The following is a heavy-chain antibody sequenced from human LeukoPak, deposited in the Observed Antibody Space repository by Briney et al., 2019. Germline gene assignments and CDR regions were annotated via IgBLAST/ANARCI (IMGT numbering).Heavy chain of an antibody. CDR1: GGTFSSYA. CDR2: IIPIFGIA. CDR3: ARETYYDSSGSQASRYFDY. J-gene: IGHJ4*02. D-gene: IGHD3-22*01. Sequence: SVKVSCKASGGTFSSYAISWVRQAPGRGLEWMGRIIPIFGIANYAQKFQGRVTITADKSTSTAYMELSSLRSEDTAVYYCARETYYDSSGSQASRYFDYWGQGTLVTVSS. V-gene: IGHV1-69*04.